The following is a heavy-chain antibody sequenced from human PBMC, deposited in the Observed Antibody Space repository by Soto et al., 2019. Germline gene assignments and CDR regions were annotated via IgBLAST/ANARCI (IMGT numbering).Heavy chain of an antibody. V-gene: IGHV3-30*18. J-gene: IGHJ4*02. D-gene: IGHD2-2*01. CDR1: GFTFSSYG. Sequence: PGGSLRLSCAASGFTFSSYGMHWVRQAPGKGLEWVAVISYDGSNKYYADSVKGRFTISRDNSKNTLYLQMNSLRAEDTAVYYCAKDSRPNRSIVVVPAAEIDYWGQGTLVTVSS. CDR3: AKDSRPNRSIVVVPAAEIDY. CDR2: ISYDGSNK.